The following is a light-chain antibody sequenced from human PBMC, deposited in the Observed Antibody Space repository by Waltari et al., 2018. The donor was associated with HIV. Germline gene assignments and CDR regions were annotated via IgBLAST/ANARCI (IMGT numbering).Light chain of an antibody. CDR3: SSYTSSSTRL. J-gene: IGLJ2*01. CDR1: SSDVGGYNY. CDR2: EVS. V-gene: IGLV2-14*01. Sequence: PGQSITISCTGTSSDVGGYNYVSWYQQHPGKAPKLMIYEVSNRPSGVSDRFSGSKSGNTASLTISGLQAEDEADYYCSSYTSSSTRLFGGGTKLTVL.